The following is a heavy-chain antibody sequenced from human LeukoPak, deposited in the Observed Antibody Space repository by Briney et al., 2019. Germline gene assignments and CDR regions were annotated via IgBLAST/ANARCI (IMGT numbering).Heavy chain of an antibody. CDR3: ARGRGDYGVDY. V-gene: IGHV4-39*07. Sequence: SETLSLTCTVSGGSISSSSYYWGWIRQPPGKGLEWIGTIYYSGSTYYNPSLKSRVTISVDTSKNQFSLKLSSVTAADTAVYYCARGRGDYGVDYWGQGTLVTVSS. J-gene: IGHJ4*02. D-gene: IGHD4-17*01. CDR1: GGSISSSSYY. CDR2: IYYSGST.